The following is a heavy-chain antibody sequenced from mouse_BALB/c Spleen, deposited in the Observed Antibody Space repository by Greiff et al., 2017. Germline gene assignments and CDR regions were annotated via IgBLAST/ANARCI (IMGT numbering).Heavy chain of an antibody. Sequence: EVHLVESGPGLVKPSQSLSLTCTVTGYSITSDYAWNWIRQFPGNKLEWMGYISYSGSTSYNPSLKSRISITRDTSKNQFFLQLNSVTTEDTATYYCASSTPWFAYWGQGTLVTVSA. V-gene: IGHV3-2*02. CDR1: GYSITSDYA. J-gene: IGHJ3*01. CDR3: ASSTPWFAY. D-gene: IGHD1-1*01. CDR2: ISYSGST.